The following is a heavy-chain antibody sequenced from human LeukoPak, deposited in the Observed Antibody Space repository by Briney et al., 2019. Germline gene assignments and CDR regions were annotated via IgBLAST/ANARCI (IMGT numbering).Heavy chain of an antibody. J-gene: IGHJ4*02. D-gene: IGHD1/OR15-1a*01. V-gene: IGHV4-30-4*01. CDR1: GGSVSSGDYY. CDR2: IYYSGTT. CDR3: ARAAQNWNNAPYFDF. Sequence: SQTLSLTCTVSGGSVSSGDYYWSWIRQHPGKGLEWLGYIYYSGTTYDNPSLKSRLTISLDTSKNQFSLKLTSVTAADTAVYYCARAAQNWNNAPYFDFWGQETLVTVSS.